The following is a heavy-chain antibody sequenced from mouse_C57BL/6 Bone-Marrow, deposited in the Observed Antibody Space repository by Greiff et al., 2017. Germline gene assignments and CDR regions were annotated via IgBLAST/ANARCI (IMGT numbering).Heavy chain of an antibody. CDR2: SRNKANDYTT. Sequence: EVKLMESGGGLVQSGRSLRLSCATSGFTFSDFYMEWVRQAPGKGLEWIAASRNKANDYTTEYSASVKGRFIVSRDTSQSILYLQMNALRAEDTAIYYCARDAWDDAMDYWGQGTSVTVSS. J-gene: IGHJ4*01. D-gene: IGHD4-1*01. V-gene: IGHV7-1*01. CDR1: GFTFSDFY. CDR3: ARDAWDDAMDY.